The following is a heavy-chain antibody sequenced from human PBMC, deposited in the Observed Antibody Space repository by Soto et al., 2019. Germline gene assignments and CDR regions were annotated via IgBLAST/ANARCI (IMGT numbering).Heavy chain of an antibody. CDR2: IIPIFGTA. CDR1: GGTFSSYA. Sequence: ASVKVSCKASGGTFSSYAISWVRQAPGQGLEWMGGIIPIFGTANYAQKFQGRVTITADESTSTAYMELSSLRSEDTAVYYCARDLHGSGSYHTSSYYYGMDVWGQGTTVTVSS. V-gene: IGHV1-69*13. D-gene: IGHD3-10*01. CDR3: ARDLHGSGSYHTSSYYYGMDV. J-gene: IGHJ6*02.